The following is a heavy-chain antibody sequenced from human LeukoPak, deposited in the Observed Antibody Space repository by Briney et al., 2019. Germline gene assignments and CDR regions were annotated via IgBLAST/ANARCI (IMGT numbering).Heavy chain of an antibody. CDR3: ARGRSITLLRGVAMSDGFDI. Sequence: PGGSLRLFCAASGFTFSNYGVNWVRQAPGKGLEWVSFTDTSGRYVYYGDSVKGRFTISRDNAKNLLFLQMNGLRAEDTALYYCARGRSITLLRGVAMSDGFDIWGQGAMVAVSS. CDR1: GFTFSNYG. V-gene: IGHV3-21*06. CDR2: TDTSGRYV. J-gene: IGHJ3*02. D-gene: IGHD3-10*01.